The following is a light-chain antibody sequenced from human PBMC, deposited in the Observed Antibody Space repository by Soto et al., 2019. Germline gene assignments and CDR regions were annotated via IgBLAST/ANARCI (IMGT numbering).Light chain of an antibody. CDR2: GNG. V-gene: IGLV1-40*01. CDR1: NPSIGAGYE. CDR3: QSYDKRLTAYV. J-gene: IGLJ1*01. Sequence: QSALTQPPSVSGAPGQRVTIPCSGTNPSIGAGYEVHWFPQLPGTAPKLVVSGNGNRPSGVPYRLSASKSGTSASLAITGLQAEDEGHYYCQSYDKRLTAYVFGTGTKVTVL.